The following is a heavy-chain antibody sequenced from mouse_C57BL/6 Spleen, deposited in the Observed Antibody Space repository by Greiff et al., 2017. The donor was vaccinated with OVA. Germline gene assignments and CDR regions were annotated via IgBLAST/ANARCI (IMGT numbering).Heavy chain of an antibody. Sequence: VQLKESGPELVKPGASVKIPCKASGYTFTDYNMDWVKQSHGKSLEWIGDINPNNGGTIYNQKFKGKATLTVDKSSSTAYMELRSLTSEDTAVYYCARQYYSNYYFDYWGQGTTLTVSS. J-gene: IGHJ2*01. V-gene: IGHV1-18*01. CDR3: ARQYYSNYYFDY. CDR1: GYTFTDYN. D-gene: IGHD2-5*01. CDR2: INPNNGGT.